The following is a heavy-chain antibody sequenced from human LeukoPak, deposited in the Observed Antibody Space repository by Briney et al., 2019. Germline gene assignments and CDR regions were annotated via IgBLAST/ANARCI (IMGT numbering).Heavy chain of an antibody. V-gene: IGHV3-21*04. CDR1: GFTFSSYS. J-gene: IGHJ4*02. Sequence: PGGSLRVSCAASGFTFSSYSMNWVRQAPGKGLEWVSSISSSSSYIYYADSVKGRFTISRDNSKNTLYLQMNSLRAEDTAVYYCARVDYGDYVVDYWGQGTLVTVSS. CDR2: ISSSSSYI. D-gene: IGHD4-17*01. CDR3: ARVDYGDYVVDY.